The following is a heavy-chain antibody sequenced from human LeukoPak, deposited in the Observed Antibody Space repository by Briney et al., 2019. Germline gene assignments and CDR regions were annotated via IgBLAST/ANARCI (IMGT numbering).Heavy chain of an antibody. J-gene: IGHJ3*02. CDR1: GYTFTSYG. CDR3: ARDGPYSSGWYVQDAFDI. V-gene: IGHV1-18*01. CDR2: ISAYNGNT. Sequence: GASVKVSCKASGYTFTSYGISWVRQAPGQGLEWMGWISAYNGNTNYAQKLQGRVTMTTDTSTSTAYMELRSLRSDDTAVYYCARDGPYSSGWYVQDAFDIWGQGTMVTVSS. D-gene: IGHD6-19*01.